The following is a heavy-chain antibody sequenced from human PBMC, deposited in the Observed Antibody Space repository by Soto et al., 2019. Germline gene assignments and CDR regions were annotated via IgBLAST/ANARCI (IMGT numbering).Heavy chain of an antibody. CDR1: GFTFSSYG. CDR2: IWYDGSNK. V-gene: IGHV3-33*01. D-gene: IGHD2-2*01. CDR3: ARCECSSTSCYGPYYYYYMDV. J-gene: IGHJ6*03. Sequence: QVQLVESGGGVVQPGRSLRLSCAASGFTFSSYGMHWVRQAPGKGLEWVAVIWYDGSNKYYADSVKGRFTISRDNSKNTLYLQMNSLRSADTAVYYCARCECSSTSCYGPYYYYYMDVWGKGTTVTVSS.